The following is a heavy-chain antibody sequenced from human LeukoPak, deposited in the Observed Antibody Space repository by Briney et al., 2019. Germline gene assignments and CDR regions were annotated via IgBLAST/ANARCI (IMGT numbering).Heavy chain of an antibody. CDR1: GGSFSGCY. CDR2: IYYSGST. CDR3: ARDGGYGSYYYYYYGMDV. Sequence: SETLCLTCAVYGGSFSGCYWSWIRQPPGKALEWIGYIYYSGSTNYNPSLKSRVTISVDTSKNQFSLKLSSVTAADTAVYYCARDGGYGSYYYYYYGMDVWGQGTTVPVSS. V-gene: IGHV4-59*01. J-gene: IGHJ6*02. D-gene: IGHD5-12*01.